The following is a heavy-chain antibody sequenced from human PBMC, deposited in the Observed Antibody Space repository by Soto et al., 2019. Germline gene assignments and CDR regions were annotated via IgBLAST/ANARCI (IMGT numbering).Heavy chain of an antibody. J-gene: IGHJ6*03. CDR3: ARKFITIFGVVIKGYMDV. CDR2: IYHSGST. V-gene: IGHV4-4*02. CDR1: SGSISSSNW. D-gene: IGHD3-3*01. Sequence: SETLSLTCAVSSGSISSSNWWSWVRQPPGKGLEWIGEIYHSGSTNYNPSLKSRVTISVDKSKNQFSLKLSSVTAADTAVYYCARKFITIFGVVIKGYMDVWGKGTTVTVSS.